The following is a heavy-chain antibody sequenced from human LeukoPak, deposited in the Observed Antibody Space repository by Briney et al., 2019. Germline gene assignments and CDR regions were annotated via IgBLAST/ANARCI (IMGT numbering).Heavy chain of an antibody. V-gene: IGHV4-34*01. CDR2: INHSGST. D-gene: IGHD3-10*01. CDR3: ARGKHRYVSGYYNGRDV. J-gene: IGHJ6*04. CDR1: GGSFSGYY. Sequence: SETLSLTCAVYGGSFSGYYWSWIRQPPGKGLEWIGEINHSGSTNYNPSLKSRVTISVDTSKNQFSLKLSSVTAADTAVYYCARGKHRYVSGYYNGRDVWGKGTTVTASS.